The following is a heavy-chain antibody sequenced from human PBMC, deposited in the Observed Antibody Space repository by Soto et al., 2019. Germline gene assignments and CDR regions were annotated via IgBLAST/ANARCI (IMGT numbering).Heavy chain of an antibody. CDR2: IIPIFGTA. Sequence: QVQLVQSGAEVKKPGSSVKVSCKASGGTFSSYAISWVRQAPGQGLEWMGGIIPIFGTANYAQKFQGRVTITADESTSTAYMELSSLKSEDTAMYYCARGKIPTRPGPWYYWGQGTLVTVSS. CDR1: GGTFSSYA. D-gene: IGHD6-6*01. CDR3: ARGKIPTRPGPWYY. V-gene: IGHV1-69*01. J-gene: IGHJ4*02.